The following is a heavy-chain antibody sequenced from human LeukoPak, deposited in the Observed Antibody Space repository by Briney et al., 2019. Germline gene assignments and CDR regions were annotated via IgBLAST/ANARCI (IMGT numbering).Heavy chain of an antibody. CDR2: ISGSGGST. D-gene: IGHD3-3*01. CDR1: GFTFSSYA. J-gene: IGHJ4*02. CDR3: AKSTGPFYDFWSGYSPPRGEYYFDY. Sequence: PGGSLRLSCAASGFTFSSYAMSWVRQAPGKGLEWVSAISGSGGSTYYADSVKGRFTISRDNSKNTLYLQMNSLRAEDTAVYYCAKSTGPFYDFWSGYSPPRGEYYFDYWGQGTLVTVSS. V-gene: IGHV3-23*01.